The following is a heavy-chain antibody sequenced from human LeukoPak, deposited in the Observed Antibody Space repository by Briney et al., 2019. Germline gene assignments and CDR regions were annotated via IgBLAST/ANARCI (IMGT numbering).Heavy chain of an antibody. V-gene: IGHV3-23*01. CDR3: AKQNVGDTNRWYFGTTKGWFDP. J-gene: IGHJ5*02. CDR2: ISGSGGST. D-gene: IGHD6-13*01. CDR1: GFTFSSYG. Sequence: PGGSLRLSCAASGFTFSSYGMSWVRQAPGKGLEWVPAISGSGGSTYYADSVKGRLTISSDNSKITLYLQMNSLRAEDPALYYCAKQNVGDTNRWYFGTTKGWFDPWGQGTLVTVSS.